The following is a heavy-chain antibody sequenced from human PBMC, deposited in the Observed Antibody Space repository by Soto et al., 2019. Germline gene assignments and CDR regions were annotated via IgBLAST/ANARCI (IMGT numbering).Heavy chain of an antibody. D-gene: IGHD5-18*01. J-gene: IGHJ4*02. Sequence: GGSLRLSCAASGFTFSSYAMHWVRQAPGKGLEWVAVISYDGSNKYYADTVKGRFTISRDNSKNTLYLQMNSLRAEDTAVYYCARVSLGYSYGSFDYWGQGTLVTVSS. CDR2: ISYDGSNK. CDR1: GFTFSSYA. V-gene: IGHV3-30-3*01. CDR3: ARVSLGYSYGSFDY.